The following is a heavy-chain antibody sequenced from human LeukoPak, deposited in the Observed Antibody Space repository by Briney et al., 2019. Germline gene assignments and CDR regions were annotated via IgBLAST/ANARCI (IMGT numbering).Heavy chain of an antibody. J-gene: IGHJ4*02. Sequence: SETLSLTCTVSGGSISSYYWSWIRQPPGKGLEWIGYIYYSGSTNYNPSLKSRVTISVDTSKNQFSLKLSSVTAADTAVYYCAREGNGYCSGRSCYSFDYWGQGTLVTVSS. CDR1: GGSISSYY. V-gene: IGHV4-59*01. CDR3: AREGNGYCSGRSCYSFDY. CDR2: IYYSGST. D-gene: IGHD2-15*01.